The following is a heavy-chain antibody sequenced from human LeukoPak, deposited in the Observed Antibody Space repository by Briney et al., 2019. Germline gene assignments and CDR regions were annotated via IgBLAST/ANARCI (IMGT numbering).Heavy chain of an antibody. CDR3: GRDSVEMGTIHSDY. Sequence: SETLSLTCTVSGYSISSGYYWGWTRQPPGKGLEWIGSIYHSGSTYYNPSLKSRVTISADMSKNQFSLRLYSVTAADPAVYYCGRDSVEMGTIHSDYWGQGTLVTVSS. V-gene: IGHV4-38-2*02. CDR2: IYHSGST. D-gene: IGHD5-24*01. CDR1: GYSISSGYY. J-gene: IGHJ4*02.